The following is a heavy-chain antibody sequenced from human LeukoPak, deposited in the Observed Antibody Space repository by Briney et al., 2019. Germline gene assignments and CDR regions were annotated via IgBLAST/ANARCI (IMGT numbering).Heavy chain of an antibody. J-gene: IGHJ3*02. CDR1: GFTFSYYG. V-gene: IGHV3-21*01. CDR2: ITSSSTHI. CDR3: TRIINPSDDAFDI. D-gene: IGHD3-10*01. Sequence: GGSLRLSCAASGFTFSYYGMNWVRQAPGKVLEWISSITSSSTHIYYADSLKGRFTISRDNAKKSLYLQMNNLRAEDTAVYYCTRIINPSDDAFDIWGQGTMVTVSS.